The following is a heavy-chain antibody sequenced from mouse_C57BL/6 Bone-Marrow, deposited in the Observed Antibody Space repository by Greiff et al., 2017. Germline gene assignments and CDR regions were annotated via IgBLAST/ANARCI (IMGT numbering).Heavy chain of an antibody. CDR2: IYPRSGNT. Sequence: VQLQQSGAELARPGASVKLSCKASGYTFTSYGISWVKQRTGQGLEWIGWIYPRSGNTYYNEKFKGKATLTADKSSSTAYMELRSLTSEDSAVYFCERWEAYYNNYSDYGGQGTTLTVSA. J-gene: IGHJ2*01. V-gene: IGHV1-81*01. CDR3: ERWEAYYNNYSDY. CDR1: GYTFTSYG. D-gene: IGHD2-12*01.